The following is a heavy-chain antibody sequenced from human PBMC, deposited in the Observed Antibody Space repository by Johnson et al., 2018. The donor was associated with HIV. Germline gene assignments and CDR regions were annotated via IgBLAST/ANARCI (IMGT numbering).Heavy chain of an antibody. V-gene: IGHV3-30-3*01. J-gene: IGHJ3*02. CDR3: AKGASADEHDAFDI. CDR2: ISYDGSNT. D-gene: IGHD1/OR15-1a*01. Sequence: VQLVESGGAVVLPRRSLISSCAASLFTLRIFAMHWVRQAPGTGLEWAAVISYDGSNTYYADSVKGRFTISRDNAKNSLYLQMNSPRAEDTALYYCAKGASADEHDAFDIWGQGTMVTVSP. CDR1: LFTLRIFA.